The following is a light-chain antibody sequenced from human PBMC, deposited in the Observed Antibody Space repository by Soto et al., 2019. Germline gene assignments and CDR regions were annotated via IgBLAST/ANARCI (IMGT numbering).Light chain of an antibody. CDR1: SSDVGGYKY. CDR3: SSYSTTTSPHVL. J-gene: IGLJ2*01. CDR2: EVT. V-gene: IGLV2-14*01. Sequence: QSALTQPASVSGSPGQSITISCTGTSSDVGGYKYVSWYQQHPGKAPKLMIYEVTYRPSGVSARFSGSKSGSTASLTISGLQAEDEADYYCSSYSTTTSPHVLFGGGTKVTVL.